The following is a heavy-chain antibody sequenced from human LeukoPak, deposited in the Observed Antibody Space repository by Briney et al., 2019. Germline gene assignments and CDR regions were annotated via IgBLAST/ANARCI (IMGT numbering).Heavy chain of an antibody. CDR2: IYTSGST. CDR1: GGSISSYY. J-gene: IGHJ5*02. D-gene: IGHD3-22*01. V-gene: IGHV4-4*07. CDR3: ARGGPITMIVVVITPYNWFDP. Sequence: SETLSLTCTVSGGSISSYYWSWIRQPAGKGLEWIGRIYTSGSTNYNPSLKSRVTMSVDTSKNQFSLKLSSVTAADTAVYYCARGGPITMIVVVITPYNWFDPWGQGTLVTVSS.